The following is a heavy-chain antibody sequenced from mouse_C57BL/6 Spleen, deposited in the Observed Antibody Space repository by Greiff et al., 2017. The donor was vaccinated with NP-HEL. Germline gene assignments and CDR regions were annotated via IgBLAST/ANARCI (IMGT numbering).Heavy chain of an antibody. CDR2: ISSGGSYT. J-gene: IGHJ2*01. CDR3: ASGDGYYGY. CDR1: GFTFSSYG. V-gene: IGHV5-6*01. D-gene: IGHD2-3*01. Sequence: EVHLVESGGDLVKPGGSLKLSCAASGFTFSSYGMSWVRQTPDKRLEWVATISSGGSYTYYPDSVKGRFTISRDNAKNTLYLQMSSLKSEDTAMYYCASGDGYYGYWGQGTTLTVSS.